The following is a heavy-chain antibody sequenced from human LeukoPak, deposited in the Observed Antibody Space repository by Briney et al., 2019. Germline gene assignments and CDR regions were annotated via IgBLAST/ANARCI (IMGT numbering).Heavy chain of an antibody. CDR3: ARAYSSSWYFNWFDP. CDR1: GGSISSNSYY. J-gene: IGHJ5*02. V-gene: IGHV4-39*07. Sequence: PSETLSLTCTVSGGSISSNSYYWGWIRQPPGKGLEWIGTIYHSGSTYYNASLESRVTISVDTSKNQFSLKLSSVTAADTAVYYCARAYSSSWYFNWFDPWGQGTLVTVSS. CDR2: IYHSGST. D-gene: IGHD6-13*01.